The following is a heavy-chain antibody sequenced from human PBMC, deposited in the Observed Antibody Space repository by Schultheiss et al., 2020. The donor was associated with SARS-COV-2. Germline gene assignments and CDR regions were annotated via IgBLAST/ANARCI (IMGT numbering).Heavy chain of an antibody. CDR1: GGSISGNY. D-gene: IGHD3-16*01. CDR2: VYNSGTT. CDR3: ARDAGLTPTGGRGMDV. V-gene: IGHV4-59*01. J-gene: IGHJ6*02. Sequence: SETLSLTCTVSGGSISGNYWSWIRQPPGKGLEWLGCVYNSGTTNYSPSLKSRVTISMDMSKNQFSLRLTSVTAADTAVYYCARDAGLTPTGGRGMDVWGQGTTVTVSS.